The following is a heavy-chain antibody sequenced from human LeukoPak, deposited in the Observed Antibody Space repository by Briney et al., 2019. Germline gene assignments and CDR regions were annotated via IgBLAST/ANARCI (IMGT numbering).Heavy chain of an antibody. CDR3: ARVALPDCSSTSCYTGGHYYYYMDV. CDR1: GGSFSGYY. J-gene: IGHJ6*03. D-gene: IGHD2-2*02. CDR2: INHSGST. Sequence: SETLSLTCAVYGGSFSGYYWSWTRQPPGKGLEWIGEINHSGSTNYNPSLKSRVTISVDTSKNQFSLKLGSVTAADTAVYYCARVALPDCSSTSCYTGGHYYYYMDVWGKGTTVTVSS. V-gene: IGHV4-34*01.